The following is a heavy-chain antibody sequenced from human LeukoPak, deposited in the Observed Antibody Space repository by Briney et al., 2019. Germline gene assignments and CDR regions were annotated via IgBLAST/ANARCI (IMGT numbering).Heavy chain of an antibody. Sequence: GGTLRLSCAASGFTFSSYWLHWIRQAPGKGLVWVSRINSDGSSTSYADSVKGRFTISRDNAKNTLYLQMNSLRAEDTAVYYCARALGYSSSSIVYWGQGTLVTVSS. CDR1: GFTFSSYW. J-gene: IGHJ4*02. CDR2: INSDGSST. V-gene: IGHV3-74*01. CDR3: ARALGYSSSSIVY. D-gene: IGHD6-6*01.